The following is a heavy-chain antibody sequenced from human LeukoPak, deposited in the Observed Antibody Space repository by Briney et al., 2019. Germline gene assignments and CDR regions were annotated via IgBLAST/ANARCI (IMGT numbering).Heavy chain of an antibody. J-gene: IGHJ4*02. Sequence: PGRSLRLSCAASGFTFSSYAMHWVRQAPGKGLEWVSYISRTNSTIYYADSVKGRFTISRDNAKNSLYLQMNSLRAEDTAVYYCARGWRFLGVDYWGQGILVTVSS. CDR1: GFTFSSYA. CDR3: ARGWRFLGVDY. V-gene: IGHV3-48*01. D-gene: IGHD3-3*01. CDR2: ISRTNSTI.